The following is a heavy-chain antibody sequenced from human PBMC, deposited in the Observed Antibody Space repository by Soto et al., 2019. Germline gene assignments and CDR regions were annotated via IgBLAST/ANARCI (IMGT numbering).Heavy chain of an antibody. CDR3: ARAPMVLTRSYFDS. D-gene: IGHD3-22*01. V-gene: IGHV4-59*01. CDR1: DGSISNFY. CDR2: ISSSGNT. Sequence: SETLSLTCTVSDGSISNFYWSWIRQPPGKGLEWIGYISSSGNTNYNPSLRSRVSISVDTSKNQFSLNLTSVTAADTGVYYCARAPMVLTRSYFDSWGQGTPVTVSS. J-gene: IGHJ4*02.